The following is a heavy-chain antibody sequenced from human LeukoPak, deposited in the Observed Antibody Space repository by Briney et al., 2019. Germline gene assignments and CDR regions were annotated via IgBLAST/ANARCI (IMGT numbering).Heavy chain of an antibody. CDR3: ARGIWEMATIPYWYFDI. J-gene: IGHJ2*01. V-gene: IGHV4-39*07. CDR2: IYYSGST. Sequence: MPSETLSLTCTVSGGSISSSSYYWGWIRQPPGKGLEWIGSIYYSGSTHYNPSLKSRVTISVDTSKNQFSLTLSSVTAADTALYYCARGIWEMATIPYWYFDIWGRGTLVTVSS. D-gene: IGHD5-24*01. CDR1: GGSISSSSYY.